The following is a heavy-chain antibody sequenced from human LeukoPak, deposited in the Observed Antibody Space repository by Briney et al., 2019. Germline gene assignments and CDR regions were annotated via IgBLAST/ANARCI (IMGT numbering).Heavy chain of an antibody. D-gene: IGHD1-26*01. CDR2: IIPIFGIA. CDR3: ARRMWELTGDYYGMDV. V-gene: IGHV1-69*04. CDR1: GGTFSSYA. J-gene: IGHJ6*02. Sequence: ASVKVSCKASGGTFSSYAISWVRQAPGQGLEWMGRIIPIFGIANYARKFQGRVTITADKSTSTAYMELSSLRSEDTAVYYCARRMWELTGDYYGMDVWGQGTTVTVSS.